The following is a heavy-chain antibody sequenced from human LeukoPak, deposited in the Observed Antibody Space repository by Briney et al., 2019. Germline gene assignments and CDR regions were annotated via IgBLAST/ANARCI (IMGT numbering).Heavy chain of an antibody. CDR3: ARGRLSAGWEIRPKFDY. J-gene: IGHJ4*02. CDR2: INPNSGGT. Sequence: ASVKVSCKASGYSFTGYYMHWVRQAPGQGLEWMGWINPNSGGTKYAQKFQGRVTMTRDMSISTAYMELRRLRSDDTAVYNCARGRLSAGWEIRPKFDYWGQGTLVTVSS. CDR1: GYSFTGYY. D-gene: IGHD1-26*01. V-gene: IGHV1-2*02.